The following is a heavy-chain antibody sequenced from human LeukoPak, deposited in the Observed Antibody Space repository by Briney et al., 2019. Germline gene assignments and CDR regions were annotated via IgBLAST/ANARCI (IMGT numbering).Heavy chain of an antibody. CDR1: GFTFNNYY. CDR3: ARERYCSGGGCFRGYAFHI. D-gene: IGHD2-15*01. CDR2: IKEDGSES. Sequence: GGSLRLSCAVSGFTFNNYYMTWVLQAPGKGLEWVAGIKEDGSESYYVDSVKGRFTISRDNAKSSLYLQMSSLRAEDTAVYYCARERYCSGGGCFRGYAFHIWGQGTMVTVSS. V-gene: IGHV3-7*01. J-gene: IGHJ3*02.